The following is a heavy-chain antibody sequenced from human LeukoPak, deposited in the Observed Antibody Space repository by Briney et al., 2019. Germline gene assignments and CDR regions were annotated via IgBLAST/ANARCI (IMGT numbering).Heavy chain of an antibody. CDR1: GFTFSSYA. CDR3: AKAGTRGYYDSSGYPYYFDY. Sequence: GGALRLSCAASGFTFSSYAMSWVRQAPGEGVEWGSTISGSGGSTYYADSVKGRFTISRDNSKNTLYLQMNSLRAEDTAVYYCAKAGTRGYYDSSGYPYYFDYWGQGTLVTVSS. CDR2: ISGSGGST. J-gene: IGHJ4*02. D-gene: IGHD3-22*01. V-gene: IGHV3-23*01.